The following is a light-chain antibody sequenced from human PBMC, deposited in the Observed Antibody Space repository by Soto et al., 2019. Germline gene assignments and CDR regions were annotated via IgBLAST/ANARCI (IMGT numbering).Light chain of an antibody. CDR1: QSVLYSSNNKNY. CDR3: QQYYTSPIT. CDR2: WAS. J-gene: IGKJ5*01. Sequence: DIVMTQSPDSLAVSLGERATINCKSTQSVLYSSNNKNYLAWYQQKVGQPPKLLIYWASTRESGVPDRFSGSGSGTDFTLTISSLRAVDVAVYYCQQYYTSPITFGQGTRLEIK. V-gene: IGKV4-1*01.